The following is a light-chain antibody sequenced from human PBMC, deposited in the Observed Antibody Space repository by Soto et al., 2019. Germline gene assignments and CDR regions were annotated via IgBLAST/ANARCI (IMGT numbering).Light chain of an antibody. CDR3: QQYNNWPPRT. CDR1: QSVSSN. Sequence: EIVMTQSPATLSVSPGERATLSCRASQSVSSNLAWYQQKPGQAPRLLIYGASTRATVIPARFSGSGSGTEFTLTISSLQSEDFAVYYCQQYNNWPPRTFGQGTKVEIK. J-gene: IGKJ1*01. CDR2: GAS. V-gene: IGKV3-15*01.